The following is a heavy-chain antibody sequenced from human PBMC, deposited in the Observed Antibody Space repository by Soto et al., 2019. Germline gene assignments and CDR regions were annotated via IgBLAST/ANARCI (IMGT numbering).Heavy chain of an antibody. CDR2: INSNGTGT. CDR1: GFTFSNYW. V-gene: IGHV3-74*01. CDR3: ARGNFDSRGDY. Sequence: EVQLEESGGGLVQPGGSLRLSCAASGFTFSNYWMHWVRQAPGKGLVWVSRINSNGTGTVYAYSVKGRFNISRDNAKNTLYLQMNSLRAEDTAVYSCARGNFDSRGDYWGQGTLVTVSS. J-gene: IGHJ4*02. D-gene: IGHD3-22*01.